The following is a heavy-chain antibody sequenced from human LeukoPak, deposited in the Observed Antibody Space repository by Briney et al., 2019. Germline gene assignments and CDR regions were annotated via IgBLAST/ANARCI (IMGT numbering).Heavy chain of an antibody. J-gene: IGHJ6*02. V-gene: IGHV3-30-3*01. CDR1: GFTFSSYA. CDR2: ISYDGSNK. CDR3: ARGQWFHMLYYGMDV. Sequence: GRSLRLSCAASGFTFSSYAMHRVRQAPGKGLEWVAVISYDGSNKYYADSVKGRFTISRDNSKNTLYLQMNSLRAEDTAVYYCARGQWFHMLYYGMDVWGQGTTVTVSS. D-gene: IGHD3-22*01.